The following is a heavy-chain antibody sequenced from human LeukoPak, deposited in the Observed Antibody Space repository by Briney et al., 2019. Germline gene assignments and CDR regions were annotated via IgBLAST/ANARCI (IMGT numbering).Heavy chain of an antibody. Sequence: GGSLRLSCAASGFTFSSYAMHWVRQAPGKGLEWVAVISYDGSNKYYADSVKGRFTISRGNSKNTLYLQMNSLRAEDTAVYYCARDKSVYDFGYYYCMDVWGQGTTVTVSS. CDR1: GFTFSSYA. CDR2: ISYDGSNK. V-gene: IGHV3-30-3*01. J-gene: IGHJ6*02. CDR3: ARDKSVYDFGYYYCMDV. D-gene: IGHD3-3*01.